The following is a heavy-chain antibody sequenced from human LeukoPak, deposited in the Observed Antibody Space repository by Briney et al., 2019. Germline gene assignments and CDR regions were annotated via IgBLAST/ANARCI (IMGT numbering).Heavy chain of an antibody. J-gene: IGHJ4*02. V-gene: IGHV3-30*02. D-gene: IGHD6-13*01. Sequence: GGSLRLSCAVSGFTFSSYGMHWVRQAPGKGLEWVAFIQYDGSEKYYADSVKGRFTMSRDNSKNTLYLQMNSPRTEDTAVYYCASSSSWYHFDYWGQGTLVTVSS. CDR3: ASSSSWYHFDY. CDR2: IQYDGSEK. CDR1: GFTFSSYG.